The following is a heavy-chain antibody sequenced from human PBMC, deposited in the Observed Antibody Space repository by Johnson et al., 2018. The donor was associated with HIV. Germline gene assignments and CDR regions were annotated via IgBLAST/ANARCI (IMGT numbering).Heavy chain of an antibody. V-gene: IGHV3-66*01. CDR1: GFTVSSNY. CDR3: TTDLASDAFDI. J-gene: IGHJ3*02. CDR2: IYSGGST. Sequence: VQLVESGGGLVQPGGSLRLSCAASGFTVSSNYMSWVRQAPGKGLEWVSVIYSGGSTYYADSVKGRFTISRDTSKNTLYLQMNSLRADDTAGYYCTTDLASDAFDIWGQGTMVTVSS.